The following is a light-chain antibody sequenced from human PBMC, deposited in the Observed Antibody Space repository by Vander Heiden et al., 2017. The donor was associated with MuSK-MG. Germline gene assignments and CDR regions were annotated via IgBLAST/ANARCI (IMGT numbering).Light chain of an antibody. V-gene: IGLV2-8*01. CDR2: GVS. Sequence: QSPVTQPPAASGSPGQYVTISCTGPSSDVGGYNYVCWYQQHPGKAPKLRRYGVSKRPSGVPDRFSGSKSGNTASLTVSGPQAEDEADYYCSSYEGNNNLDGFGRGTKLTVL. CDR3: SSYEGNNNLDG. CDR1: SSDVGGYNY. J-gene: IGLJ2*01.